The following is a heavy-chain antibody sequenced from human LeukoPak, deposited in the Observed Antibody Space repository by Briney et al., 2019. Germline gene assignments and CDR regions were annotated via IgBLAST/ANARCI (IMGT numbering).Heavy chain of an antibody. Sequence: PSETLSLTCAVYGGSFSGYYWSWIRQPPGKGLEWIGEINHSGSTNYNPSLKSRVTISVDTSKNQFSLKLSSVTAADTAVYYCARTRTTMVRGVSKLNYYGMDVWGKGTTVTVSS. J-gene: IGHJ6*04. CDR2: INHSGST. CDR1: GGSFSGYY. D-gene: IGHD3-10*01. V-gene: IGHV4-34*01. CDR3: ARTRTTMVRGVSKLNYYGMDV.